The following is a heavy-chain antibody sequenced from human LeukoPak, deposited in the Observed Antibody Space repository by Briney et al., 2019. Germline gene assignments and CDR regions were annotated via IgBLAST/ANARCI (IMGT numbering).Heavy chain of an antibody. CDR3: ARDAVRGGDCDY. CDR2: INKDGSEE. D-gene: IGHD2-21*02. J-gene: IGHJ4*02. CDR1: GFTFTNYW. V-gene: IGHV3-7*01. Sequence: GGSLILSCAASGFTFTNYWMKWVRQAPGGGPEWLANINKDGSEEYYADSVKGRFTISRDNAKNSLYLQMNSLRAEDTAVYYCARDAVRGGDCDYWGKGTLVAVSS.